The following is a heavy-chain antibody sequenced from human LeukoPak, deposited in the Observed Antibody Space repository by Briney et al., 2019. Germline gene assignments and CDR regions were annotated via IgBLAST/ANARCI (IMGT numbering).Heavy chain of an antibody. J-gene: IGHJ4*02. CDR3: AEGSINDLFDY. CDR2: IYSSGST. V-gene: IGHV4-4*07. CDR1: GASISGYC. D-gene: IGHD2/OR15-2a*01. Sequence: PSETLSLTCTVSGASISGYCWNWIRQPAGKALEWIGRIYSSGSTNYNPSLKSRVTMSVDTSKNQFSLKLSSVTAADTAVYYCAEGSINDLFDYWGQGTVVTVSS.